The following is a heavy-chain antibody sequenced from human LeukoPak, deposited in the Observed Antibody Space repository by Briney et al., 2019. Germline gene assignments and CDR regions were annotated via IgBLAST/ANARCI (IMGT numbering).Heavy chain of an antibody. V-gene: IGHV3-48*03. CDR3: AELGITMIGGV. CDR2: ISSSGSTI. J-gene: IGHJ6*04. Sequence: GWSLTLSCAASGFTFSSYEMNWVRQAPGKGLEGVSYISSSGSTIYYADSVKGRFTISRDNAKNSLYLQMTSLRAEDTAVYYCAELGITMIGGVWGKGTTVTISS. CDR1: GFTFSSYE. D-gene: IGHD3-10*02.